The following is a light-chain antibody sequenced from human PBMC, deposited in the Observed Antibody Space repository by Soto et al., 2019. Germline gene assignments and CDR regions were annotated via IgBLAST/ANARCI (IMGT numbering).Light chain of an antibody. CDR1: QSVRSNY. J-gene: IGKJ4*01. Sequence: EIVLTQSPGTLSLSPGERATLSCRASQSVRSNYLAWYQQKPGQAPRLLIYGASSRATGITDRFSGSGSGTDFTLTISRLEPEDFAVYYCQQYGSSPPVTFGGGTRVEIK. CDR2: GAS. V-gene: IGKV3-20*01. CDR3: QQYGSSPPVT.